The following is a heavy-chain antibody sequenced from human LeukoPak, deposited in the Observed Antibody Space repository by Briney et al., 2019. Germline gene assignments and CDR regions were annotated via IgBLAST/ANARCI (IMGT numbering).Heavy chain of an antibody. Sequence: GGSLRLSCAASGFTFSTYSMNWVRQAPGKWLEWVSAISNSGYTYYAASLKSRVTIFRDNAKSSLYLQMNSLRAEDTAVYYCARDRTMTGDRGIDYWGQGTPVTVSS. CDR2: ISNSGYT. V-gene: IGHV3-21*01. CDR3: ARDRTMTGDRGIDY. D-gene: IGHD3-22*01. J-gene: IGHJ4*02. CDR1: GFTFSTYS.